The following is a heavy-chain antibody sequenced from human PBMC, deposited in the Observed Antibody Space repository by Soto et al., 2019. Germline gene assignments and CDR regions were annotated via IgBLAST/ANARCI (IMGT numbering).Heavy chain of an antibody. J-gene: IGHJ4*02. CDR2: IYDSGSS. V-gene: IGHV4-30-4*01. Sequence: SETLSLTCTVSGGSVSSGDYFWSWIRQPPGKGLEWIGYIYDSGSSYYNPSLKSRVTMSVDTSKNQFSLKLSSVTAADPAMYYCAREKGYISGPKNFDSWGQGTLVTVSS. D-gene: IGHD5-12*01. CDR3: AREKGYISGPKNFDS. CDR1: GGSVSSGDYF.